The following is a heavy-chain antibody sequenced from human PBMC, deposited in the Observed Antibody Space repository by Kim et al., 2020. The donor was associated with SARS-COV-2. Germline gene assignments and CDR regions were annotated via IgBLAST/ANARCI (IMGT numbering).Heavy chain of an antibody. Sequence: SQKFQDRVTITRDTSANTAYMELSRLRYEDTAVYYCSREKLRPNYGMDVWGQGTTVTVSS. D-gene: IGHD1-7*01. V-gene: IGHV1-3*01. J-gene: IGHJ6*02. CDR3: SREKLRPNYGMDV.